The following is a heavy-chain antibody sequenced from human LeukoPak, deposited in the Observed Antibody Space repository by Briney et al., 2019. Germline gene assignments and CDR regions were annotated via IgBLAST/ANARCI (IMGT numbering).Heavy chain of an antibody. V-gene: IGHV4-4*07. CDR1: GGSISSYY. J-gene: IGHJ4*02. CDR3: ARGLPYDSSGYGFDY. Sequence: PSETLSLTCTVSGGSISSYYWSWIRQPAGKGLEWIGRIYTSGSTNYNPSLKSRVTMSVDTSKNQFSLKLSSVTAADTAVHYCARGLPYDSSGYGFDYWGQGTLVTVSS. CDR2: IYTSGST. D-gene: IGHD3-22*01.